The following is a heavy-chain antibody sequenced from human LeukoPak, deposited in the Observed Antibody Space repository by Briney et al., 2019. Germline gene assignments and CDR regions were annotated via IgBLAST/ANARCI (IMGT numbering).Heavy chain of an antibody. Sequence: GGSLRLSCAASGFTFSSYWMSWVRQAPGKGLEWVSAISDSGGSTYYADSVKGRFTISRDNSKNTLYLQMNSLRAEDTAVYYCAKNSRSVDYFDYWGQGTLVTVSS. CDR1: GFTFSSYW. D-gene: IGHD5/OR15-5a*01. CDR2: ISDSGGST. CDR3: AKNSRSVDYFDY. J-gene: IGHJ4*02. V-gene: IGHV3-23*01.